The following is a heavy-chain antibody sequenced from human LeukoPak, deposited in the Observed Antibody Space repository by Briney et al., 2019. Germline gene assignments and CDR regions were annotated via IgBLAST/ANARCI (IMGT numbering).Heavy chain of an antibody. CDR3: ASYPTYYYDSSGYYRGV. J-gene: IGHJ4*02. Sequence: GGSLRLSCAASGFTFSSYWMHWVRQAPGKGLVWVSRINSDGSSTSYADSVKGRFTISRDNSKNTLYLQMNSLRAEDTAVYYCASYPTYYYDSSGYYRGVWGQGTLVTVSS. V-gene: IGHV3-74*01. CDR2: INSDGSST. CDR1: GFTFSSYW. D-gene: IGHD3-22*01.